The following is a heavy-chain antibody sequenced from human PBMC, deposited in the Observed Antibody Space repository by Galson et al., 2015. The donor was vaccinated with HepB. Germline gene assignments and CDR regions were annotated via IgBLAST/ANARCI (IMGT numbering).Heavy chain of an antibody. CDR2: ISAYNRKT. V-gene: IGHV1-18*01. J-gene: IGHJ5*02. Sequence: SVKVSCKASGYTFSTYSITWVRQAPGQGLEWMGWISAYNRKTNYAQKFQGRVSMTTDTSTNTAYMELRRLRSDDTALYYCARGARVLGVAATQKNWFDPCRQGTLVTVSS. D-gene: IGHD2-15*01. CDR3: ARGARVLGVAATQKNWFDP. CDR1: GYTFSTYS.